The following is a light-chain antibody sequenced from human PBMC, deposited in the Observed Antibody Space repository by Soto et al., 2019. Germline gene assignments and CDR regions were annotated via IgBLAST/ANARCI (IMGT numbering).Light chain of an antibody. J-gene: IGKJ1*01. CDR1: QSVSTN. CDR3: QQYNDWPPWT. V-gene: IGKV3-15*01. Sequence: EIVMTQSPATLSVSPGERVTLSCRASQSVSTNLAWYQQKPGQAPRLLIYGAFTRATGIPARFSGSGSGTEFTLTISSLQSEDFALYYCQQYNDWPPWTFGQGIKVEIK. CDR2: GAF.